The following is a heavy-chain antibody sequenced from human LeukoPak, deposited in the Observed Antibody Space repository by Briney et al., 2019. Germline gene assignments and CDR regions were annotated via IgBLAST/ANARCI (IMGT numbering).Heavy chain of an antibody. CDR1: GGSISSSSYY. J-gene: IGHJ4*02. V-gene: IGHV4-39*07. CDR2: IYYSGST. CDR3: ARGALVGAEVNC. Sequence: PSETLSLTCTVSGGSISSSSYYWGWIRPPPGKGLVWIGSIYYSGSTYYNPSLKSRVTISVDTSKNQFSLKLSSVTAADTAVYYCARGALVGAEVNCWGQGTLVTVSS. D-gene: IGHD1-26*01.